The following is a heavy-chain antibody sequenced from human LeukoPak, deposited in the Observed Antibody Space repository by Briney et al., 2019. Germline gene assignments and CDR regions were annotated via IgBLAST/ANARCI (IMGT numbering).Heavy chain of an antibody. J-gene: IGHJ4*02. V-gene: IGHV3-23*01. CDR2: ISGSGGST. Sequence: GGSLRLSCAASGFTFSSYAMSWVRQAPGKGLEWVSAISGSGGSTYYADSVKGRFTISRDNSKNTLYLQMNSLRAEDTAVYYCARGVWGDYSFDYWGQGTLVTVSS. CDR3: ARGVWGDYSFDY. D-gene: IGHD4-11*01. CDR1: GFTFSSYA.